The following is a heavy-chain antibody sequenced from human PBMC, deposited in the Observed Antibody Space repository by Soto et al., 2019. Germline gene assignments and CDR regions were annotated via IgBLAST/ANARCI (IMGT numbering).Heavy chain of an antibody. CDR1: GGSISSGGYS. CDR2: IYHSGST. J-gene: IGHJ5*02. D-gene: IGHD3-9*01. CDR3: ARGFRRYFDWLLSIRWITWFDP. Sequence: PSETLSLTCAVSGGSISSGGYSWSWIRQPPGKGLEWIGYIYHSGSTYYNPSLKSRVTISVDRSKNQLSLKLSSVTAADTAVYYCARGFRRYFDWLLSIRWITWFDPWGQGTLVTVSS. V-gene: IGHV4-30-2*01.